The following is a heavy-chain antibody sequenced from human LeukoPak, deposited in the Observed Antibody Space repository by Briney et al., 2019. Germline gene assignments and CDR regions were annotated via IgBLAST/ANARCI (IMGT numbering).Heavy chain of an antibody. V-gene: IGHV1-18*01. CDR1: GYTFTSYG. CDR3: AREEWELLGGSFDY. Sequence: ASVTVSCTASGYTFTSYGISWVRQAPGQGLEWMGWISAYNGNTNYAQKLQGRVTMTTDTSTSTAYMELRSLRSDDTAVYYCAREEWELLGGSFDYWGQGTLVTVSS. D-gene: IGHD1-26*01. CDR2: ISAYNGNT. J-gene: IGHJ4*02.